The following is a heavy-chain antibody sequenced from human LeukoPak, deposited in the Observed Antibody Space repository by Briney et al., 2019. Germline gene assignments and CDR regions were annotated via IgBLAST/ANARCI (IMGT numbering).Heavy chain of an antibody. CDR1: GYTFTGHY. CDR2: INPNSGAT. D-gene: IGHD3-3*01. V-gene: IGHV1-2*02. CDR3: ARVGGTIWSGSLDY. J-gene: IGHJ4*02. Sequence: ASVKVSCKASGYTFTGHYMHWVRQAPGQGLEWMGSINPNSGATTYPQKFEGRVTMTRDTSISTAYMELSTLSSDDTAVYYCARVGGTIWSGSLDYWGQGTLLTVTS.